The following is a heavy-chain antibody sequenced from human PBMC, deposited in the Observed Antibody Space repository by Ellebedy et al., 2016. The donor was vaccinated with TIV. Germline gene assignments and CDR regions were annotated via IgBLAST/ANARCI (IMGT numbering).Heavy chain of an antibody. J-gene: IGHJ4*02. CDR3: ARESFDSSGYYLK. V-gene: IGHV4-4*02. CDR1: GGSISSSNW. D-gene: IGHD3-22*01. CDR2: IYHSGST. Sequence: SETLSLXXAVSGGSISSSNWWSWVRQPPGKGLEWIGEIYHSGSTNYNPSLKSRVTISVDKSKNQFSLKLSSVTAADTAVYYCARESFDSSGYYLKWGQGTLVTVSS.